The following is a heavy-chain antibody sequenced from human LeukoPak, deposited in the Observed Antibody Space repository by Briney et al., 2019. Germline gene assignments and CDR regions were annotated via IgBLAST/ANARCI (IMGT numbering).Heavy chain of an antibody. D-gene: IGHD6-13*01. V-gene: IGHV4-34*01. CDR1: GGSFSGYY. CDR2: INHSGST. Sequence: SETLSLTCAVYGGSFSGYYWSWIRQPPGKGLEWIGDINHSGSTNYNPSLKSRVTISVDTSKNQFSLKMSSVTAADTAVYYCARGRSSSWLYYYYMDFWGKGTTVTVSS. CDR3: ARGRSSSWLYYYYMDF. J-gene: IGHJ6*03.